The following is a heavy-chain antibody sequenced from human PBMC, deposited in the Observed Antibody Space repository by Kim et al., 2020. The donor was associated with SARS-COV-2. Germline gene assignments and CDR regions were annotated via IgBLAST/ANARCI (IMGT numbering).Heavy chain of an antibody. CDR2: IYSGGST. D-gene: IGHD3-16*02. J-gene: IGHJ3*02. V-gene: IGHV3-53*01. CDR1: GFTVSSNY. CDR3: ARVQYKIMITFGGVIVRDAFDI. Sequence: GGSLRLSCAASGFTVSSNYMSWVRQAPGKGLEWVSVIYSGGSTYYADSVKGRFTISRDNSKNTLYLQMNSLRAEDTAVYYCARVQYKIMITFGGVIVRDAFDIWGQGTMVTVSS.